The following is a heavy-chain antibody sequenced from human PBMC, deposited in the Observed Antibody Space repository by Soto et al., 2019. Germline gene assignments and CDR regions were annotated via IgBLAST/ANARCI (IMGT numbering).Heavy chain of an antibody. D-gene: IGHD3-10*01. CDR2: INEDGRER. CDR3: VRDGPPRVIFDY. V-gene: IGHV3-7*05. J-gene: IGHJ4*02. Sequence: PGGSLRLSCAASGFTFNSYWMTWVRQAPGKGLEWVAHINEDGRERYYVDSVKGRFTISRDNAKNSLYLQMNSLGAEDTAVYYCVRDGPPRVIFDYWGQGSLVTVSS. CDR1: GFTFNSYW.